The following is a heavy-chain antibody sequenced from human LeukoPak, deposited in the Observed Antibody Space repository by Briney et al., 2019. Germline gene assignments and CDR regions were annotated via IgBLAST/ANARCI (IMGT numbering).Heavy chain of an antibody. CDR3: ARGGRWVLDWFDP. D-gene: IGHD1-26*01. CDR1: GGSISSYY. V-gene: IGHV4-59*12. CDR2: IYYSGST. J-gene: IGHJ5*02. Sequence: SETLSLTCTVSGGSISSYYWSWIRQPPGKGLEWIGYIYYSGSTNYNPSLKSRVTISVDTSKNQFSLKLSSVTAADTAVYYCARGGRWVLDWFDPWGQGTLVTVSS.